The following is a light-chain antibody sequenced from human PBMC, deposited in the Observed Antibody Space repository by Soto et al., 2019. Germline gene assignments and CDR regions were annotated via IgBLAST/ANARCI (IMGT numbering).Light chain of an antibody. CDR2: NAY. CDR3: QQYNSYSTWT. V-gene: IGKV1-5*01. J-gene: IGKJ1*01. Sequence: DIQMTQSPSTLSASVGDRVTITCRASQSINFYLAWYQQKTGKAPKVLIWNAYTLESGVPSRFSGSGSGTEFARTISSLQPDDFATYYCQQYNSYSTWTFGQGTKVEIK. CDR1: QSINFY.